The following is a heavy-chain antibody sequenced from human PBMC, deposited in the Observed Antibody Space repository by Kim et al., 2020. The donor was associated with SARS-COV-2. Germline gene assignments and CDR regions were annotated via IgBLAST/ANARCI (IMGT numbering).Heavy chain of an antibody. CDR2: SIPIFGTA. CDR1: GGTFSSYA. D-gene: IGHD3-22*01. J-gene: IGHJ3*02. Sequence: SVKVSCKASGGTFSSYAISWVRQAPGQGLEWMGGSIPIFGTANYAQKFQGRVTITADESTSTAYMELSSLRSEDTAVYYCARAIYYYDSSGYHNAFDIWGQGTMVTVSS. V-gene: IGHV1-69*13. CDR3: ARAIYYYDSSGYHNAFDI.